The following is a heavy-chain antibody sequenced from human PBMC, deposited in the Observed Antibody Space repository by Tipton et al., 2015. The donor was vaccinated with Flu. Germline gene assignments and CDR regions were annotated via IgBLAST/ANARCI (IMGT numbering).Heavy chain of an antibody. CDR3: ASGRLHDPAYNYGMDV. J-gene: IGHJ6*02. D-gene: IGHD6-25*01. CDR1: GYTFTSYG. Sequence: QSGAEVKKPGASVKVSCKASGYTFTSYGISWVRQAPGQGLEWMGWISAYNGNTNYAQKLQGRVTMTTDTSTSTAYMELRSLRSDDTAVYYCASGRLHDPAYNYGMDVWGQGTTVTVSS. V-gene: IGHV1-18*01. CDR2: ISAYNGNT.